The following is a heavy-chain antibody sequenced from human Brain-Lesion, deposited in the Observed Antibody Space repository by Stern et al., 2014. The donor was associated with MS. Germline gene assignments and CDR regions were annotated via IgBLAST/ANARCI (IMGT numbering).Heavy chain of an antibody. Sequence: VQLVQSGPGLVKPSQTLSLTCSVSGGSISSGSYYWNWIRQPAGKGLEWIGRIYASGGTNYSPSLKSRVFISGDPSKNQFPLKLSSVTAADAAMYYCVRETGGYTYGDTDFFDFWGQGTLVTVSS. CDR2: IYASGGT. CDR3: VRETGGYTYGDTDFFDF. V-gene: IGHV4-61*02. CDR1: GGSISSGSYY. D-gene: IGHD5-18*01. J-gene: IGHJ4*02.